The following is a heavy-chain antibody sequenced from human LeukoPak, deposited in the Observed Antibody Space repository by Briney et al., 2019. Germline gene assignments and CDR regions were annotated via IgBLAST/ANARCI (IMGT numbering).Heavy chain of an antibody. CDR2: IYYSGST. J-gene: IGHJ3*02. CDR1: GGSISSNSYY. CDR3: ARLAWQLKYRHAFDI. Sequence: SETLSLTCTVSGGSISSNSYYWGWIRQPPGKGLECIGRIYYSGSTHYSPSLKSRVTISVDTSKNQFSLRLSSVTAADTAVYYCARLAWQLKYRHAFDIWGQGTMVTVSS. V-gene: IGHV4-39*01. D-gene: IGHD6-6*01.